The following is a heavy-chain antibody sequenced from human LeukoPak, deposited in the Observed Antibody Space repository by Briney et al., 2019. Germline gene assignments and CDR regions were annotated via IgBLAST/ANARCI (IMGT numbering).Heavy chain of an antibody. V-gene: IGHV4-30-4*03. CDR3: GAHRYYYYMDV. CDR1: GGSISSGDYY. J-gene: IGHJ6*03. CDR2: IYYSGST. Sequence: PSETLSLTCTVSGGSISSGDYYWSWIRQPPGKGLEWIGYIYYSGSTNYNPSLKSRVTISVDTSKNQFSLKLSSVTAADTAVYYWGAHRYYYYMDVWGKGTTVTASS. D-gene: IGHD3-16*01.